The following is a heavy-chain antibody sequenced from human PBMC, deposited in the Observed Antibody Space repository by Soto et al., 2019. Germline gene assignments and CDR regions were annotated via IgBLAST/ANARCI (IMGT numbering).Heavy chain of an antibody. D-gene: IGHD2-21*02. CDR3: ARRIVVVTAILFDI. CDR2: INPNSGGK. CDR1: GYTFTGYY. V-gene: IGHV1-2*02. Sequence: ASVKVSCKASGYTFTGYYMHWVRQAPGQGLEWMGWINPNSGGKNYAQKFQGRVTMTRDTSISTAYMELSRLRSDDTAVYYCARRIVVVTAILFDIWGQGTMVTVSS. J-gene: IGHJ3*02.